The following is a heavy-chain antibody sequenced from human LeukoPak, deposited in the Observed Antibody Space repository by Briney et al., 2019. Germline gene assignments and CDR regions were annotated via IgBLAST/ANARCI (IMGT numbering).Heavy chain of an antibody. D-gene: IGHD3-22*01. V-gene: IGHV3-21*01. CDR1: GFIFTVYT. Sequence: TGGSLRLSCAASGFIFTVYTMNWARQAPGKGLEWVSSISGSSSNIYYADSVKGRFTISRDNSKNTLYLQMNSLRAEDTAVYYCAREENYYDSSGDYYYYGMDVWGQGTTVTVSS. CDR3: AREENYYDSSGDYYYYGMDV. CDR2: ISGSSSNI. J-gene: IGHJ6*02.